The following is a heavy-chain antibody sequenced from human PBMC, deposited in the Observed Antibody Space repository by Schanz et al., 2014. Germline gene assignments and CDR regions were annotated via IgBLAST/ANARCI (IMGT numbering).Heavy chain of an antibody. D-gene: IGHD2-15*01. Sequence: DVQLLESGGGLVQPGGSLRLSCAASGFTFNSYAMTWVRQAPGKGLEWVSSISHSGGSKYYADSVKGRFTVSRDSGQNSLYLQMNSLSADDTAVFYCAKGMGYCSGGTCYDYYYYGLDVWGQGTTVTVSS. CDR1: GFTFNSYA. CDR2: ISHSGGSK. J-gene: IGHJ6*02. V-gene: IGHV3-23*01. CDR3: AKGMGYCSGGTCYDYYYYGLDV.